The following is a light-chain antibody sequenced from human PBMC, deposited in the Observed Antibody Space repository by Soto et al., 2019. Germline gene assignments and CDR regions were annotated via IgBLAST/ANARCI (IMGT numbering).Light chain of an antibody. J-gene: IGKJ2*01. V-gene: IGKV1-39*01. CDR3: RQSDYTPYT. CDR2: AAS. CDR1: QSISTF. Sequence: DIQRTQSPSSLSSSVGDRVTINCRASQSISTFLNWYQQKPGQAPKVLISAASTLQSGVTSRFSIRGSGTEYTLIISSLRPEDFATYYCRQSDYTPYTFGQTTTLETK.